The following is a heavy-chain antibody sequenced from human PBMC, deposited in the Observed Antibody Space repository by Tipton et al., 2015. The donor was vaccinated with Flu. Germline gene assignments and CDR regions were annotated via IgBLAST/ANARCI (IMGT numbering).Heavy chain of an antibody. Sequence: SLRLSCAASGFTFSNYAMHWVRQAPGKGLVWVAFISNDGSNKYYADSVKGRFTISRDNSKNTLFLQMSSLRVEDTAVYYCAGFSLAATAPTSHWGQGTLVTVSS. D-gene: IGHD6-13*01. V-gene: IGHV3-30-3*01. CDR3: AGFSLAATAPTSH. CDR1: GFTFSNYA. J-gene: IGHJ4*02. CDR2: ISNDGSNK.